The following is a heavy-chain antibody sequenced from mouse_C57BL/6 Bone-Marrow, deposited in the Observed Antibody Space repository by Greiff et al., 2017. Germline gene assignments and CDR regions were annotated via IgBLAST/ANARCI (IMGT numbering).Heavy chain of an antibody. CDR3: ARSGYYFDY. D-gene: IGHD4-1*01. V-gene: IGHV1-55*01. J-gene: IGHJ2*01. Sequence: QVQLKQSGAELVKPGASVKMSCKASGYTFTSYWITWVKQRPGQGLEWIGDIYPGSGSTNYNEKFKSKATLAVDTSSSTAYMQLSSLTSEDSAVYYSARSGYYFDYGGEGKALTVSA. CDR1: GYTFTSYW. CDR2: IYPGSGST.